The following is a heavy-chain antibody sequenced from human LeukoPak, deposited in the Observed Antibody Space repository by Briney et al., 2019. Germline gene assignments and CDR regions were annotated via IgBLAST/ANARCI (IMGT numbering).Heavy chain of an antibody. Sequence: GGSLRLSCAASGLTFNSYWMHWVRQVAGKGLVWVAHINGDASNRTYVDSVKGRFTIPRDNSKNSLFLQMNSLGVEDTAVYYCATDTLRFRMDVWGNGTTVTVSS. D-gene: IGHD3-3*01. CDR2: INGDASNR. V-gene: IGHV3-74*03. CDR3: ATDTLRFRMDV. CDR1: GLTFNSYW. J-gene: IGHJ6*04.